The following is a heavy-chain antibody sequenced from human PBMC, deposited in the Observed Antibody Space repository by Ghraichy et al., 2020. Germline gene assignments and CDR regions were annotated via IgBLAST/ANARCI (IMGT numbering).Heavy chain of an antibody. J-gene: IGHJ2*01. D-gene: IGHD1-26*01. V-gene: IGHV3-72*01. CDR2: IRNGGSSY. Sequence: GESLNISCAASGFMISDHYMDWVRQAPGKGLEWVAGIRNGGSSYEYAAFVKGRFTISRDDSENSLYLHMNSLKTEDTAVYYCARVGGNRWYFDLWGRGTPVTVSS. CDR1: GFMISDHY. CDR3: ARVGGNRWYFDL.